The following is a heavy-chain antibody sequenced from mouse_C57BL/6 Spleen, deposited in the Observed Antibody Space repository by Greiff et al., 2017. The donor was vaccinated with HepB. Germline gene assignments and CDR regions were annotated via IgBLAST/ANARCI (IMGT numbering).Heavy chain of an antibody. V-gene: IGHV1-15*01. Sequence: VQLQQSGAELVRPGASVTLSCKASGYTFTDYEMHWVKQTPVHGLEWIGAIDPETGGTAYNQKFKGKAILTADKSSSTACMELRSLTSEDSAVYYCTREGLTTTVSFDVWGTGTTVTVSS. CDR3: TREGLTTTVSFDV. CDR2: IDPETGGT. CDR1: GYTFTDYE. D-gene: IGHD1-1*01. J-gene: IGHJ1*03.